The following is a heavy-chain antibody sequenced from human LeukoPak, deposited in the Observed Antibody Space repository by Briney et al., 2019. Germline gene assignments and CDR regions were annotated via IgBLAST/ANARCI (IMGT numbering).Heavy chain of an antibody. CDR2: IYYSGST. D-gene: IGHD3-9*01. V-gene: IGHV4-39*07. Sequence: SETLSLTCTVSGGSISSSSYYWGWIRQPPGKGLEWIGSIYYSGSTYYNPSLKSRVTISVDTSKNQFSLKLSSVTAADTAVYYCARGRLVHDAFDIRGQGTMVTVSS. CDR1: GGSISSSSYY. J-gene: IGHJ3*02. CDR3: ARGRLVHDAFDI.